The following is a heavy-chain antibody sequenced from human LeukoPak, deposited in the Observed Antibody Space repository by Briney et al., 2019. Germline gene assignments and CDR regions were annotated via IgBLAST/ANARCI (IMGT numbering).Heavy chain of an antibody. J-gene: IGHJ3*02. CDR2: INPNSGGT. CDR3: AREEGVQYAFDI. Sequence: ASVKVSCKASGYTFTGYYMHWVRQAPGQGLEWMGWINPNSGGTNYAQKFQGRVTMTRDTSISTAYMELSSLRSEDTAVYYCAREEGVQYAFDIWGQGTMVTVSS. CDR1: GYTFTGYY. D-gene: IGHD3-10*01. V-gene: IGHV1-2*02.